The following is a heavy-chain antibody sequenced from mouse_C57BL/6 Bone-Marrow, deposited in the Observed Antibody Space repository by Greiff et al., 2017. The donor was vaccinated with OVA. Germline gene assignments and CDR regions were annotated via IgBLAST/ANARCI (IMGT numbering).Heavy chain of an antibody. D-gene: IGHD1-1*01. CDR1: GFNIKDDY. J-gene: IGHJ2*01. CDR2: IDPENGDT. V-gene: IGHV14-4*01. Sequence: VQLQQSGAELVRPGASVKLSCTASGFNIKDDYMHWVKQRPEQGLEWIGWIDPENGDTEYASKFQGKATITADTSSNTAYLQLSSLTSEDTAVYYCTTLYGSSYGYFDYWGQGTTLTVSS. CDR3: TTLYGSSYGYFDY.